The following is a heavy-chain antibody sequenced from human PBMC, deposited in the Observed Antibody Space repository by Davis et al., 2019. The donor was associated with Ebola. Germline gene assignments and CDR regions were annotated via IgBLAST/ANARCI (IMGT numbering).Heavy chain of an antibody. V-gene: IGHV3-53*01. CDR2: IYSGGST. J-gene: IGHJ3*02. Sequence: GESLKISCAASGFTFSSYEMSWVRQAPGKGLEWVSVIYSGGSTYYADSVKGRFTISRDNSKNTLYLQMNSLRAEDTAVYYCARQWLLEYAFDIWGQGTMVTVSS. D-gene: IGHD3-22*01. CDR3: ARQWLLEYAFDI. CDR1: GFTFSSYE.